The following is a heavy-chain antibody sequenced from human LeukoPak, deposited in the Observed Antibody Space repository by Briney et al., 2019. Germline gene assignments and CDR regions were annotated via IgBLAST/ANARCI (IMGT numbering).Heavy chain of an antibody. CDR2: IYPGDSDT. CDR1: GYIFTSYW. V-gene: IGHV5-51*01. CDR3: ARHRLISSSLPWFDP. Sequence: GESLKISCKGSGYIFTSYWIGWVRQMPGKGLEWMGIIYPGDSDTRYSPSFQGQVTISADKSISTAYLQWSSLKASDTAMYYCARHRLISSSLPWFDPWGQGTLVTVSS. J-gene: IGHJ5*02. D-gene: IGHD6-13*01.